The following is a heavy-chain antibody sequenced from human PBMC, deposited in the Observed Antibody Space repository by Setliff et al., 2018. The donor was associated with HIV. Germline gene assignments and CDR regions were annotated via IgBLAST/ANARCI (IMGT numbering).Heavy chain of an antibody. CDR1: GFTVSTYY. V-gene: IGHV3-66*02. CDR2: IYSGGDT. Sequence: GESLRLSCAASGFTVSTYYMSWVRQAPGKGLEWISTIYSGGDTYHADSVKGRVTLSRDNSKNTVYLQVGSLRPDDTAMYYCARSRPYNSALDYWGQGTLVTVS. J-gene: IGHJ4*02. D-gene: IGHD6-25*01. CDR3: ARSRPYNSALDY.